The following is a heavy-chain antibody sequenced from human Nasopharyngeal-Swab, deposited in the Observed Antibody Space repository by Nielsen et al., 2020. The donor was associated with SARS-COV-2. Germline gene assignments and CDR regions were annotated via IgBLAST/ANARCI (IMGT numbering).Heavy chain of an antibody. CDR3: AKDKRYFDWDGMDV. D-gene: IGHD3-9*01. V-gene: IGHV3-30*18. Sequence: GESLKISCAASGFTFSSYAMSWVRQAPGKGLEWVAVISYDGGSKYYADSVKGRFTISRDNSKNTLYLQMNSLRAEDTAVYYCAKDKRYFDWDGMDVWGQGTTVTVSS. CDR2: ISYDGGSK. J-gene: IGHJ6*02. CDR1: GFTFSSYA.